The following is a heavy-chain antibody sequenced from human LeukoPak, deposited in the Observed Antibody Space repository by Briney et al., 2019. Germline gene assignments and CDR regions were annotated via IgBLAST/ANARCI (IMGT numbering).Heavy chain of an antibody. D-gene: IGHD2-8*01. CDR2: ISGDGGIR. Sequence: GGSLRLSRAAPGIAFSDYGMTWVRQAPGKGLEWVSTISGDGGIRYYADSVKGRFTISRDNSKNTLYLQLSSVRAEDTAGYYCARPMVPTLSGFDPWGQGTLVTVSS. CDR1: GIAFSDYG. J-gene: IGHJ5*02. CDR3: ARPMVPTLSGFDP. V-gene: IGHV3-23*01.